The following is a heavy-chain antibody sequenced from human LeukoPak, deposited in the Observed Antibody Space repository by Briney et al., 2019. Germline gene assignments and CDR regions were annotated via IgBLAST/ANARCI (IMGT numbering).Heavy chain of an antibody. Sequence: GESLKISCKGSGYSFTNYWIGWVRQMPGKGLEWMGIIYPGDSDTRYSPSFQGQVTISADKSISTAYLQWSSLKASDTAMCYCARRNSYSSSRFDYWGQGTLVTVSS. CDR1: GYSFTNYW. J-gene: IGHJ4*02. D-gene: IGHD6-13*01. CDR2: IYPGDSDT. CDR3: ARRNSYSSSRFDY. V-gene: IGHV5-51*01.